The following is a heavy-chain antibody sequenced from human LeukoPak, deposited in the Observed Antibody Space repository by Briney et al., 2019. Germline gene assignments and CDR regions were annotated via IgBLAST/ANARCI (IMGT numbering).Heavy chain of an antibody. CDR2: ISGSGGST. J-gene: IGHJ4*02. D-gene: IGHD1-7*01. CDR1: GFTFSSYA. V-gene: IGHV3-23*01. Sequence: GSLRLSCAASGFTFSSYAMSWVRQALGKGLGWVSAISGSGGSTYYADSVKGRFTISRDNSKNTLYLQMNSLRAEETVVYYCAKGPRETRAYFYYCGQGTLVTVSS. CDR3: AKGPRETRAYFYY.